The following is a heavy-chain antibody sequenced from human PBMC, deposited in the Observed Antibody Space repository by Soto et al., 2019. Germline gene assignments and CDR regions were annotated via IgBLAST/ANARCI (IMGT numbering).Heavy chain of an antibody. CDR1: GYSCATYG. CDR2: IYPGDSDT. V-gene: IGHV5-51*01. J-gene: IGHJ6*03. CDR3: ARLPLLAYYYYMDV. D-gene: IGHD3-3*02. Sequence: GESLKISCKGSGYSCATYGIGWVRQMPGKGLEWMGIIYPGDSDTRYNPSFQGQVTISADKSISTAYLQWSSLKASDTAMYYCARLPLLAYYYYMDVWGKGTTVTVSS.